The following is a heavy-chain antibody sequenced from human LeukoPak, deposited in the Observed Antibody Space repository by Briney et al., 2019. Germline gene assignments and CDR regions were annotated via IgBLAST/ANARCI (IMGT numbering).Heavy chain of an antibody. Sequence: GGSLRLSCAASGFTFSSYEMNWVRQAPGKGLEWVGFIRSKAYGGTTEYAASVKGRFTISRDDSKSIAYLQMNSLKTEDTAVYYCTRVGESGTYYYGSGTLWGRAFDIWGQGTMVTVSS. CDR1: GFTFSSYE. CDR2: IRSKAYGGTT. CDR3: TRVGESGTYYYGSGTLWGRAFDI. V-gene: IGHV3-49*04. J-gene: IGHJ3*02. D-gene: IGHD3-10*01.